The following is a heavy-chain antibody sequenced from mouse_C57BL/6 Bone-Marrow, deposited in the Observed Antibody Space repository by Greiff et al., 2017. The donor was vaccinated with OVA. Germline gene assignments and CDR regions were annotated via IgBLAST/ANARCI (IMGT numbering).Heavy chain of an antibody. V-gene: IGHV1-74*01. D-gene: IGHD1-1*01. CDR1: GYTFTNYW. CDR2: IHPSDSDS. Sequence: VQLQQSGAELVKPGASVKVSCKASGYTFTNYWMHWVKQRPGQGLEWIGRIHPSDSDSNYNQKFKGKATLTVDKSSSTAYIQLSSLTSEDSAVYYCAIGGSSSFYSAMDYWGQGTSVTVSS. J-gene: IGHJ4*01. CDR3: AIGGSSSFYSAMDY.